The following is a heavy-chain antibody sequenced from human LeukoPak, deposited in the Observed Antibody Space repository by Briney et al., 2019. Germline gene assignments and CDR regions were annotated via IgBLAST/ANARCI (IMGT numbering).Heavy chain of an antibody. V-gene: IGHV4-59*01. D-gene: IGHD6-13*01. CDR2: IYYSGST. J-gene: IGHJ4*02. CDR3: ARGDSSWSADFDY. CDR1: GGSISTY. Sequence: SETLSLTCSVSGGSISTYWSWIRQPPGRGLGWIGYIYYSGSTNYNPSLKSRVTISVDTSKNQFSLNLSSVTAADTAVYYCARGDSSWSADFDYWGQGTLVTVSS.